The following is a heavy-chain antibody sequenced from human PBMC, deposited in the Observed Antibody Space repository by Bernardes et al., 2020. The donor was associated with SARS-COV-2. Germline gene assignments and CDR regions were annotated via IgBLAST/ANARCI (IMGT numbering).Heavy chain of an antibody. CDR1: GFSVSDNY. V-gene: IGHV3-66*01. Sequence: GGSLIRSCAASGFSVSDNYMNWVRQAPGQGLEWLSVIYSGGTTSYADSVKDRLTISRDNSKNTLYLQMNSLRVEDTAVYFCAKGGGSSWDFYLDYWGQGTLVTVSP. CDR2: IYSGGTT. D-gene: IGHD6-13*01. CDR3: AKGGGSSWDFYLDY. J-gene: IGHJ4*02.